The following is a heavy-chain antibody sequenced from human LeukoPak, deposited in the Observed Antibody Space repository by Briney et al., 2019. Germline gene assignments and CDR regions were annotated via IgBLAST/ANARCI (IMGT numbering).Heavy chain of an antibody. CDR1: GGSISSGDYY. CDR3: AREYYYYYGMDV. CDR2: IYYSGST. Sequence: SQTLSLTCTVSGGSISSGDYYWSWIRQPPGKGLEWIGYIYYSGSTYYNPSLKSRVTISVDTSKNQFSLELGSVTAADTAVYYCAREYYYYYGMDVWGQGTTVAVSS. V-gene: IGHV4-30-4*01. J-gene: IGHJ6*02.